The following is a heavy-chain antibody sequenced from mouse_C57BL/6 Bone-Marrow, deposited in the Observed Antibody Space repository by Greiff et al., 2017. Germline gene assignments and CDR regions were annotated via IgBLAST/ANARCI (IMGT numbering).Heavy chain of an antibody. D-gene: IGHD1-1*01. V-gene: IGHV5-15*01. J-gene: IGHJ4*01. Sequence: DVLLVESGGGLVQPGGSLKLSCAASGFTFSDYGMAWVRQAPRKGPEWVAFISNLAYSIYYADTVTGRFTISRENATNTLYLEMNSLMSEDTAMYYCARQDYGSSYDYAMDYWGQGTSVTVSS. CDR1: GFTFSDYG. CDR2: ISNLAYSI. CDR3: ARQDYGSSYDYAMDY.